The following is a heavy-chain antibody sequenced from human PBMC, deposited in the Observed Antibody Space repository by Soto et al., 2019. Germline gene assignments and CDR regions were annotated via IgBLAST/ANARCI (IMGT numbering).Heavy chain of an antibody. V-gene: IGHV4-39*01. J-gene: IGHJ4*02. CDR2: IFQSGDT. CDR3: ARGQRYFDY. Sequence: QLQLLQSGPGLVKPSETLSLTCTVSGDSISDSSYYWGWIRQPPGKGLEWIANIFQSGDTYYNPSLRSRVTISVDTSKNQFSLKLTAATAADTAVYYCARGQRYFDYWGQGTLVTVSS. D-gene: IGHD1-1*01. CDR1: GDSISDSSYY.